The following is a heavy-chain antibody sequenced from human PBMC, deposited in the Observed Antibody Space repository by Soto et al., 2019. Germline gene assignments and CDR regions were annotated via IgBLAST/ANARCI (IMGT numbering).Heavy chain of an antibody. J-gene: IGHJ4*02. CDR1: GYSFPGYW. Sequence: EVQLVQSRREVKKPGESLKISCKGSGYSFPGYWICWVRQMPGKGLEWMAIIYPYDSDAKYSPSFQGQVTISADKSINNAFLEWRTLRASDTAVYYCARACDTYGHYFDSWGQGTLLTVSS. CDR3: ARACDTYGHYFDS. V-gene: IGHV5-51*01. CDR2: IYPYDSDA. D-gene: IGHD2-8*01.